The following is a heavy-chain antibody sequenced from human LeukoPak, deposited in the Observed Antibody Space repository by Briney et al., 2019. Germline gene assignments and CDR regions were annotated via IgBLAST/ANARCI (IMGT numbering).Heavy chain of an antibody. V-gene: IGHV1-69*02. CDR3: ARAHGTHSSGYYDY. Sequence: SVKVSCKAPGGTFSSYTTSWVRQAPGQGLEWMGRIIPILGIANYAQKFQGRVTITADKSTSTAYMELSSLRSEDTAVYYCARAHGTHSSGYYDYWGQGTLVTVSS. D-gene: IGHD3-22*01. CDR1: GGTFSSYT. J-gene: IGHJ4*02. CDR2: IIPILGIA.